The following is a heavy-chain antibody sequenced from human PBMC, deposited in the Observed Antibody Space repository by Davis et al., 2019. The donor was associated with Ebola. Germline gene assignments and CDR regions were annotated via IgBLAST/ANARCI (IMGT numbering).Heavy chain of an antibody. CDR3: ARDDGDYPLGY. V-gene: IGHV3-11*01. Sequence: GESLKISCAASGFTFSDYYMSWIRQAPGKGLEWVSYISSSGSTIYYADSVKGRFTISRDNAKNSLYLQMNSLRAEDTAVYYCARDDGDYPLGYWGQGTLVTVSS. CDR2: ISSSGSTI. D-gene: IGHD4-17*01. J-gene: IGHJ4*02. CDR1: GFTFSDYY.